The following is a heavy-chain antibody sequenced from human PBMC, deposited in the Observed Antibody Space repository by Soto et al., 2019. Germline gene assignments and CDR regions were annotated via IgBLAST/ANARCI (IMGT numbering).Heavy chain of an antibody. Sequence: QITLKESGPTLVKPTQNLTLTCTLSGFSLITNGVGVGWIRQPPGKALEWLALIYWDEDKRYSTSLKRRLTITRDTSKNQVVLTMTNMDPVDTATYYCAHKPKDYDSSGFGYWGHGTLVTVSS. D-gene: IGHD3-22*01. J-gene: IGHJ4*01. V-gene: IGHV2-5*02. CDR2: IYWDEDK. CDR1: GFSLITNGVG. CDR3: AHKPKDYDSSGFGY.